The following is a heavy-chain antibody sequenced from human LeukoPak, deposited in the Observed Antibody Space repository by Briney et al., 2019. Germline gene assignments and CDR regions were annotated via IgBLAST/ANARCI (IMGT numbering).Heavy chain of an antibody. CDR3: AREMGSIYFDY. J-gene: IGHJ4*02. V-gene: IGHV3-33*01. CDR2: VSYDGSNK. D-gene: IGHD3-10*01. CDR1: GFSFSSYG. Sequence: GGSLRLSCTASGFSFSSYGIHRVRQTPGKGLEWVALVSYDGSNKDYTDSVKGRFTISRDNSKNTVYLQINSLRAEDTAVYYCAREMGSIYFDYWGQGTLVTVSS.